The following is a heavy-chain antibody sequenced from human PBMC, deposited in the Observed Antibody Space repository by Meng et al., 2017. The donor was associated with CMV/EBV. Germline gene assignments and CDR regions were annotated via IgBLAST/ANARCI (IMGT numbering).Heavy chain of an antibody. J-gene: IGHJ4*02. CDR1: GYTFTGYY. Sequence: ASVKVSCKASGYTFTGYYMHWVRQAPGQGLEWMGWINPNSGGTNYAQKFQGRVTMTRDTSISTAYMELSRLRSEDTAVYYCARGRSGIAVAGTAVYFDYWGQGTLVTVSS. CDR3: ARGRSGIAVAGTAVYFDY. CDR2: INPNSGGT. V-gene: IGHV1-2*02. D-gene: IGHD6-19*01.